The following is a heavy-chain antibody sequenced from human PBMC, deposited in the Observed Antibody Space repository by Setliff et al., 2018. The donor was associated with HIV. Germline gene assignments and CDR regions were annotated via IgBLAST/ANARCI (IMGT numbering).Heavy chain of an antibody. Sequence: GASVKVSCKPSGGTFSNYGISWVRQAPGQGFEWLGGIILVQGIPNYAQKFQGRVTITADVSTSTAYMELSSLRSEDTAVYYCARDGWELDRGRADYFDYWGQGALVTVSS. D-gene: IGHD3-10*01. J-gene: IGHJ4*02. CDR1: GGTFSNYG. CDR2: IILVQGIP. V-gene: IGHV1-69*10. CDR3: ARDGWELDRGRADYFDY.